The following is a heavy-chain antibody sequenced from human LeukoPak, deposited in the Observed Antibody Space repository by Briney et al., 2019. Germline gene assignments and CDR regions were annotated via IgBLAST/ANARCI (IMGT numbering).Heavy chain of an antibody. Sequence: GGSLRLSCAASGFTFSNYAMSWVRQAPGKGLEWVSAISGSGGNTYYADSVKGRFTISRDNSKNTLFLQMNSLRAEDTAVYYCAKFEWELPVRWYYFDYWGQGTLVTVSS. V-gene: IGHV3-23*01. J-gene: IGHJ4*02. CDR1: GFTFSNYA. CDR2: ISGSGGNT. D-gene: IGHD1-26*01. CDR3: AKFEWELPVRWYYFDY.